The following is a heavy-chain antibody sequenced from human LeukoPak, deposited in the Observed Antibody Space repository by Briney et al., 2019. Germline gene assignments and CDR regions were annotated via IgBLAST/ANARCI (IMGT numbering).Heavy chain of an antibody. Sequence: SVKVSCKASGGTFSSYAISWVRQAPGQGLEWMGGIIPIFGTANYAQKFQGRVTITADESTSTAYMELSSLRSEDTAVYYCAREGGYGSGSYSPRANAFDIWGQGTMVTVSS. J-gene: IGHJ3*02. CDR1: GGTFSSYA. D-gene: IGHD3-10*01. CDR3: AREGGYGSGSYSPRANAFDI. CDR2: IIPIFGTA. V-gene: IGHV1-69*13.